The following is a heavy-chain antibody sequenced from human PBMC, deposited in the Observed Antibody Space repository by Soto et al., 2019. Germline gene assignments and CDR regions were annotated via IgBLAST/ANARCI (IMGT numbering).Heavy chain of an antibody. CDR1: GFSLSTSGVG. Sequence: SGPTLVNPTQTLTLTCTFSGFSLSTSGVGVGWIRQPPGKALEWLALIYWNDDKRYSPSLKSRLTIAKDTSKNQVVLTMTNMDPVDTATYYCAHRYYDFWSDPGGFDPWGQGTLVTVSS. D-gene: IGHD3-3*01. CDR3: AHRYYDFWSDPGGFDP. J-gene: IGHJ5*02. CDR2: IYWNDDK. V-gene: IGHV2-5*01.